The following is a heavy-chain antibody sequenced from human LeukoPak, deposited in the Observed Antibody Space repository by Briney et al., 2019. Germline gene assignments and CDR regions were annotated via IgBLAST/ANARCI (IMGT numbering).Heavy chain of an antibody. Sequence: GGSLRLSCAASGFTFSSYAMSWVRQAPGEGREWVSAISGSGTNTDYADSLKGRFTISRDNSKNTLYLQMNSLRAEDTAVYYCAKDSRIVGTTGGYYFDYWGQGTLVTVSS. J-gene: IGHJ4*02. CDR2: ISGSGTNT. D-gene: IGHD1-26*01. CDR1: GFTFSSYA. V-gene: IGHV3-23*01. CDR3: AKDSRIVGTTGGYYFDY.